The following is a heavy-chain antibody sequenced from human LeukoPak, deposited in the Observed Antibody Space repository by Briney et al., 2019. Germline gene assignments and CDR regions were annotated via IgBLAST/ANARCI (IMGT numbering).Heavy chain of an antibody. V-gene: IGHV4-59*01. D-gene: IGHD3-10*01. CDR1: GGSIGGYY. CDR3: ARDVWFGAGRTFDY. Sequence: SETLSLTCTVSGGSIGGYYWIWIRQPPGRRLEWIGQIYYTGNTNYNPSLKSRVTISVDTSKNQFSLKLSSVTAADTAVYYCARDVWFGAGRTFDYWGQGTLVTVSS. J-gene: IGHJ4*02. CDR2: IYYTGNT.